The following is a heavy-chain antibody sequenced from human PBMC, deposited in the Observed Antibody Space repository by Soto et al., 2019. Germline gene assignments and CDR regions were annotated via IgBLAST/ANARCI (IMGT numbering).Heavy chain of an antibody. CDR1: GLSFDGYA. CDR2: ISCNSGNI. Sequence: PGGSLRLSCAASGLSFDGYAMNWVRQPPGQGLEWVAGISCNSGNIDYADSVKGRFTISKDNAKNSLYLQMNSLRAEDTALYYCVKASAYSSSQGWFDPWGQGTMVTVSS. V-gene: IGHV3-9*01. CDR3: VKASAYSSSQGWFDP. J-gene: IGHJ5*02. D-gene: IGHD6-6*01.